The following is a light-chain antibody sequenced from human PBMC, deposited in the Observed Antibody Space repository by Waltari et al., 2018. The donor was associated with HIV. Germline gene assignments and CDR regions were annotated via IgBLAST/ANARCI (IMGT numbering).Light chain of an antibody. Sequence: QSALTQPPSASGSPGQSVTISCTGTSNDVGGYNYVSWYQQHPGKAPKLMIYEVTKRPSGVPDRFSGSKSGNTASLTVSGLQAEDEADYYCSSYTSSSTLVFGGGTKLTVL. CDR2: EVT. CDR1: SNDVGGYNY. CDR3: SSYTSSSTLV. J-gene: IGLJ3*02. V-gene: IGLV2-8*01.